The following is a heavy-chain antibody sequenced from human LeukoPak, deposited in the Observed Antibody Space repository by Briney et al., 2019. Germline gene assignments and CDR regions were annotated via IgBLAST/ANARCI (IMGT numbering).Heavy chain of an antibody. V-gene: IGHV4-38-2*01. Sequence: SETLSLTCAVYGGSFSGYYWGWIRQPPGKGLEWIGSIYHSGSTYYNPSLKSRVTISVDTSKNQFSLKLSSVTAADTAVYYCARDTITMIVVVTDRNHGMDVWGKGTTVTVSS. CDR2: IYHSGST. D-gene: IGHD3-22*01. J-gene: IGHJ6*04. CDR1: GGSFSGYY. CDR3: ARDTITMIVVVTDRNHGMDV.